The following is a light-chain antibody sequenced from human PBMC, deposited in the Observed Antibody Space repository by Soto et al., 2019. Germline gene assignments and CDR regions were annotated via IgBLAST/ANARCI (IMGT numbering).Light chain of an antibody. J-gene: IGLJ2*01. V-gene: IGLV4-60*03. CDR3: ETWDTNTRV. Sequence: QLVLTQSSSASASLGSSVKLTCTLSSGHSSYIIAWHHKQPGKAPRYLMKLEGSGSYNKGSGVPDRFSGSSSGADRYLTISNLQSEDEADYYCETWDTNTRVFGGGTKLTVL. CDR2: LEGSGSY. CDR1: SGHSSYI.